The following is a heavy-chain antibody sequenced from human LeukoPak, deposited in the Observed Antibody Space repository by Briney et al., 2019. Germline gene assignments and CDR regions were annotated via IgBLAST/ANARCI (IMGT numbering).Heavy chain of an antibody. CDR1: GGSFSGYY. D-gene: IGHD3-10*01. V-gene: IGHV4-34*01. CDR3: ARRFRGYYFDY. CDR2: INHSGST. J-gene: IGHJ4*02. Sequence: SETLSLTCAVYGGSFSGYYWSWIRQPPGKGLEWIGEINHSGSTNYNPSLKSRVTISVDTSKNQFSLKLSSVTAADTAVYYCARRFRGYYFDYWGQGTLVTVSS.